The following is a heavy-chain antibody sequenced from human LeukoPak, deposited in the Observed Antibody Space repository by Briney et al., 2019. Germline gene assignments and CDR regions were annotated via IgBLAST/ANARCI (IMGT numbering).Heavy chain of an antibody. Sequence: TSETLSLTCAVYGGSFSGYYWSWIRQPPGKGLEWIGEINHSGSTNYNPSLKSRVTISVDTSKNQFSLKLSSVTAADTAVYYCARGDGYYDILTGYYLFDYWGQGTLVTVS. V-gene: IGHV4-34*01. J-gene: IGHJ4*02. CDR2: INHSGST. CDR3: ARGDGYYDILTGYYLFDY. D-gene: IGHD3-9*01. CDR1: GGSFSGYY.